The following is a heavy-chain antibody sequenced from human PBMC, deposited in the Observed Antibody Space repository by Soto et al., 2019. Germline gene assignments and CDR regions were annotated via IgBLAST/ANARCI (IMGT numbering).Heavy chain of an antibody. Sequence: QVQLQESGPGLVKPSETLSLSCNVSGDSVSHETSYWSWIRQPRGKGLEWIGFIYSSGNTKYNPSLKSRVTIAVDTSKIQFSLQLTSVTAADTAVYYCVRSTTVTSFDYWGQGTLVTVSS. CDR3: VRSTTVTSFDY. CDR1: GDSVSHETSY. V-gene: IGHV4-61*01. D-gene: IGHD4-17*01. CDR2: IYSSGNT. J-gene: IGHJ4*02.